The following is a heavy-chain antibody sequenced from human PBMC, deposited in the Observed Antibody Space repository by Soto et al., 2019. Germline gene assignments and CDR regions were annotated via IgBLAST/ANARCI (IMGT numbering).Heavy chain of an antibody. CDR3: AAGVVVPAAYYYYYGMDV. J-gene: IGHJ6*02. Sequence: SGKVSCKASGFTFTSSAVHWVRQARGQRLEWIGWIVVGSGNTNYAQKFQERVTITRDMSTSTAYMELSSLRSEDTAVYYCAAGVVVPAAYYYYYGMDVWGQGTTVTVSS. CDR1: GFTFTSSA. D-gene: IGHD2-2*01. V-gene: IGHV1-58*01. CDR2: IVVGSGNT.